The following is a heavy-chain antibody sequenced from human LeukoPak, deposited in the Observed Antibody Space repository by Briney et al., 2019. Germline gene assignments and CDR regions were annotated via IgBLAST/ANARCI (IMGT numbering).Heavy chain of an antibody. CDR1: GYSFTSYW. CDR3: ARATNFDWANRYFDF. Sequence: GEALKISCNGSGYSFTSYWIGWVRQLPGKGRGWRGIIYPGDSDTRYSPSLQRRVTIPAHKSISTTYLQWSSLKASDNAMDYCARATNFDWANRYFDFRGQGTRVTVSA. V-gene: IGHV5-51*01. D-gene: IGHD3-9*01. J-gene: IGHJ4*02. CDR2: IYPGDSDT.